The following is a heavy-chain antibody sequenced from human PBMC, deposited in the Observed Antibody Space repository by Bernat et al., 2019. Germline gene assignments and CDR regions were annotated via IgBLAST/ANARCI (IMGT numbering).Heavy chain of an antibody. V-gene: IGHV3-66*01. Sequence: EVQLVTSGGGLVQPGESLRLSCAASGFTVGDHHMNWVRQAPGKGLEWVAVIYNGGATYYADSVQGRFTISSDSSKNTVYLQMSGLRAEDTAVYYCSGYGGNSVWDQGTRVTVSS. J-gene: IGHJ4*02. D-gene: IGHD2-21*02. CDR1: GFTVGDHH. CDR2: IYNGGAT. CDR3: SGYGGNSV.